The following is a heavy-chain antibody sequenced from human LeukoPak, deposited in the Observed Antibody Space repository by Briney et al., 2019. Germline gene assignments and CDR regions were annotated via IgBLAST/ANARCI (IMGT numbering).Heavy chain of an antibody. J-gene: IGHJ4*02. D-gene: IGHD6-25*01. V-gene: IGHV1-2*02. CDR1: GYTFTGYY. Sequence: GASVKVSCKASGYTFTGYYMHWARQAPGQGLEWMGWINPNSGGTNYAQKFRGRVTMTRDTSISTAYMELSRLSSDDTAVYYCARGTAAGVGSPNYWGQGTLVTVSS. CDR2: INPNSGGT. CDR3: ARGTAAGVGSPNY.